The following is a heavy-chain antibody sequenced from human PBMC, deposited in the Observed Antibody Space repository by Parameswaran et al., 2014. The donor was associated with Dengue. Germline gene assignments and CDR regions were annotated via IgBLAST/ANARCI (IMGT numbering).Heavy chain of an antibody. D-gene: IGHD3-22*01. CDR2: ISGSGGST. CDR3: AKDPARITMIVVVRQFDY. Sequence: VRHDRRERGLEWVSAISGSGGSTYYADSVKGRFTISRDNSKNTLYLQMNSLRAEDTAVYYCAKDPARITMIVVVRQFDYWGQGTLVTVSS. V-gene: IGHV3-23*01. J-gene: IGHJ4*02.